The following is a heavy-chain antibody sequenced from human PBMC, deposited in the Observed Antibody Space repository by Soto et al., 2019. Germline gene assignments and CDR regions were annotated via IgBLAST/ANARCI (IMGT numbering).Heavy chain of an antibody. Sequence: PGESLKISCTGSGYSFTNYWIGWVRQMPGKGLEWMGIIYPGDSNTRYSPSFQGQVAISADKSISTAYLQWSSLKASDTAMYFCARQGYCSNTACYTVDYCGQGPLVTVYS. CDR2: IYPGDSNT. CDR3: ARQGYCSNTACYTVDY. D-gene: IGHD2-2*02. CDR1: GYSFTNYW. J-gene: IGHJ4*02. V-gene: IGHV5-51*01.